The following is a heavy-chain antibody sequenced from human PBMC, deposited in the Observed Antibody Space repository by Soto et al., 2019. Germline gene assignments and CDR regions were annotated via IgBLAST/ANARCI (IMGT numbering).Heavy chain of an antibody. CDR2: IYDSGST. D-gene: IGHD1-1*01. CDR1: GGSISSGDYY. V-gene: IGHV4-30-4*01. J-gene: IGHJ5*02. CDR3: ARGLSGDKDAS. Sequence: SETLSLTCTIAGGSISSGDYYWSWIRQPPGKGLEWIGHIYDSGSTYNNPSLNSRVTISIDPSENQFSLNLRSVTAADTAVYYYARGLSGDKDASWGQGTLVTVSS.